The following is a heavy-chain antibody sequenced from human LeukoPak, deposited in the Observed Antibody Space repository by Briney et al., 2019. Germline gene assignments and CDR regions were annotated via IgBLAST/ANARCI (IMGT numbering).Heavy chain of an antibody. CDR1: GYTFTGYY. Sequence: ASVKVSCKASGYTFTGYYMHWVRQPPGQGLEWMGWINPNSGGTNYAQKFQGRVTMTRDTSINTDYMELSRLRSDDTAVYYCAKEDSGSSIDYWGQGTLVTVSS. CDR3: AKEDSGSSIDY. CDR2: INPNSGGT. V-gene: IGHV1-2*02. J-gene: IGHJ4*02. D-gene: IGHD1-26*01.